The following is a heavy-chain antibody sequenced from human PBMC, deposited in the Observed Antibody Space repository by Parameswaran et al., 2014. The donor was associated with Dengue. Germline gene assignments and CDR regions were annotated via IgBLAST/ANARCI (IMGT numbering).Heavy chain of an antibody. CDR2: ISSSGSTI. CDR3: ARDQAGYGMDV. Sequence: VRQMPGKGLEWVSYISSSGSTIYYADSVKGRFTISRDNAKNSLYLQMNSLRAEDTAVYYCARDQAGYGMDVWGQGTTVTVSS. J-gene: IGHJ6*02. V-gene: IGHV3-48*03.